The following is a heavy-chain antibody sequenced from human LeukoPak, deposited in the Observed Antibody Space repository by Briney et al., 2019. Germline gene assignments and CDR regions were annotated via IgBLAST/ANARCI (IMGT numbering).Heavy chain of an antibody. V-gene: IGHV4-34*01. CDR1: GGSFSGYY. J-gene: IGHJ4*02. D-gene: IGHD2-15*01. CDR3: ARYVGYCSGGSCYLSRGQYYFDY. CDR2: INHSGST. Sequence: SETLSLTCAVYGGSFSGYYWSWIRRPPGKGLEWIGEINHSGSTNYNPSLKSRVTISVDTSKNQFSLKLSSVTAADTAVYYCARYVGYCSGGSCYLSRGQYYFDYWGQGTLVTVSS.